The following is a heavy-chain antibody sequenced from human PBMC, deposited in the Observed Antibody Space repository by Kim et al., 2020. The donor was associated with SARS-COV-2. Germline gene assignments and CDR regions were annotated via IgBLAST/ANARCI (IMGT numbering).Heavy chain of an antibody. V-gene: IGHV3-9*01. J-gene: IGHJ6*02. Sequence: GGSLRLSCVVSGFTFHNHAMHWVRQAPGKGLEWVAGIFWNGGGTGYADSVRGRFTISRDIAESSLYLQMNSLRTEDTALYFCVKDILAVGADVWGQGTTV. CDR3: VKDILAVGADV. CDR2: IFWNGGGT. CDR1: GFTFHNHA.